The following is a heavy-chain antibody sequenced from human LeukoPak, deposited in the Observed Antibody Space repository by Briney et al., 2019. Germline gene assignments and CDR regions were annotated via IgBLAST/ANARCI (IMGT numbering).Heavy chain of an antibody. J-gene: IGHJ2*01. CDR2: IYYRGST. V-gene: IGHV4-59*01. CDR3: ARRSDGYVTVYWSLDL. CDR1: GGSISSYY. D-gene: IGHD5-24*01. Sequence: SETLSLTCTVTGGSISSYYWSWIRQPPGKGLECIGYIYYRGSTNYNPSLKSRVTISVDTSKNQFSLKLSSVTAADTAVYYCARRSDGYVTVYWSLDLWGRGTLVTVSS.